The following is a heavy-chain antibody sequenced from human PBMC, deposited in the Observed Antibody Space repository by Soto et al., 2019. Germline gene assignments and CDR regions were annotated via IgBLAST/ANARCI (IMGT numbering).Heavy chain of an antibody. V-gene: IGHV1-2*02. Sequence: SVKVSCKASGYTFTGYYVHWVREAPGQGLEWMGWINPETGATSYAQKFQGRVTLSRDTSINTAYLELSSLRFDDAAVYFCARERYQVISDGMDVWGQGTTVTVSS. CDR1: GYTFTGYY. D-gene: IGHD2-2*01. J-gene: IGHJ6*02. CDR2: INPETGAT. CDR3: ARERYQVISDGMDV.